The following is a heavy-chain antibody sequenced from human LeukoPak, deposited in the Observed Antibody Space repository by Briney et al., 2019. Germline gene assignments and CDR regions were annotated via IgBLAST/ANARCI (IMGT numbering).Heavy chain of an antibody. CDR2: IYYSGNT. CDR3: ARGGLSSGWNY. Sequence: KPSETLSLTCTVSGGSVSSGSYFWGWIRQPPGKGLEWIGFIYYSGNTKYNPSLESRATISVDTSKNQFSLKLTSLTTADTAVYYCARGGLSSGWNYWGRGALVTVSS. J-gene: IGHJ4*02. CDR1: GGSVSSGSYF. V-gene: IGHV4-61*01. D-gene: IGHD6-19*01.